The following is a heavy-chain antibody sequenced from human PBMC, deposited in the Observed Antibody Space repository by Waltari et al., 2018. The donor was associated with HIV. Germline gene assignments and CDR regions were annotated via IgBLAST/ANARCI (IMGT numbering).Heavy chain of an antibody. D-gene: IGHD6-25*01. CDR2: CSCAAKTT. J-gene: IGHJ5*02. V-gene: IGHV3-30*18. Sequence: QMQLVQSGGGVVQPGRSLRLSCAASGFRLATYGMHWVRQAPGKGLDCLGGCSCAAKTTYYADSLRGRFIISRDNSMNRGYLQMNSLRVEDSAVYYCAKGATAAAVEDLWGQGALVTVSS. CDR1: GFRLATYG. CDR3: AKGATAAAVEDL.